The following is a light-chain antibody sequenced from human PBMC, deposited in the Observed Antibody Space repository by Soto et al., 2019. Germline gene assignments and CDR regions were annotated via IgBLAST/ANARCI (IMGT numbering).Light chain of an antibody. CDR2: GAS. J-gene: IGKJ2*01. Sequence: EILLTQSPGTLSLSLGEKTTLSCRASQSVRSSYLAWYQQRPGQAPRLLMYGASNRATGIPDRFSGSGSGTDFTLTITSLQPDDFATYYCQQYHNFFPTFGQGTKLEIK. CDR3: QQYHNFFPT. CDR1: QSVRSSY. V-gene: IGKV3-20*01.